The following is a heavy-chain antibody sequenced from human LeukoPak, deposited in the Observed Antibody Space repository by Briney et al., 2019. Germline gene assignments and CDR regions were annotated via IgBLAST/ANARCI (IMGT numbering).Heavy chain of an antibody. CDR3: TTDGVGIEGATFDY. V-gene: IGHV3-15*01. Sequence: PGGSLRLSCAASGFTFINAWMAWVRQAPGKGLEWVGRIKAKAHGGTTDYAAPVKGRFTISRDDSKNTLYLQMNSLKTEDTAVYCCTTDGVGIEGATFDYWGQGTLVTVSS. CDR1: GFTFINAW. D-gene: IGHD1-26*01. CDR2: IKAKAHGGTT. J-gene: IGHJ4*02.